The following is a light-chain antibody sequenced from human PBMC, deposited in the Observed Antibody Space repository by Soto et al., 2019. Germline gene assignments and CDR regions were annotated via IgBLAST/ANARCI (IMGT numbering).Light chain of an antibody. V-gene: IGKV3-15*01. CDR1: QSLSCN. CDR3: QQYNNWPPRT. J-gene: IGKJ4*01. Sequence: EIVMTQSPATLSVSPGDRATLSCRAIQSLSCNLAGYQQKPGQAPRPLNYCASTRATGIPARFSGSGSGTEFTRTSSILQSEDVAIYYCQQYNNWPPRTFGGGTKVEIK. CDR2: CAS.